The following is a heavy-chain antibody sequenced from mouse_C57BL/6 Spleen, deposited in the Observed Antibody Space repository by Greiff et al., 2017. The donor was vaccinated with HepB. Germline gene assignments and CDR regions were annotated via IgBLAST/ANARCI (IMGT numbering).Heavy chain of an antibody. CDR1: GYTFTSYW. CDR2: IDPSDSYT. Sequence: QVQLQQPGAELVMPGASVKLSCKASGYTFTSYWMHWVKQRPGQGLEWIGEIDPSDSYTNYNQKFKGKSTLTVDKSSSTAYMHLSSLTSEDAAVYYCASGGLRRQRAMDYWGQGTSVTVSS. CDR3: ASGGLRRQRAMDY. J-gene: IGHJ4*01. D-gene: IGHD2-4*01. V-gene: IGHV1-69*01.